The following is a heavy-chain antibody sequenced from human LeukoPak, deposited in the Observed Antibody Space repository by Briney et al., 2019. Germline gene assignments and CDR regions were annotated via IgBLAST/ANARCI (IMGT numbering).Heavy chain of an antibody. CDR3: VQGAV. V-gene: IGHV3-33*06. Sequence: GGSLRLSCAAPGFTFSGYGMQCGRQAAGKGLEWVAVIWYEGSYKYYADSVKGRFTISRDNSKNTLYLQMNSLRAEDTAVYYCVQGAVWGQGTLVTVSS. J-gene: IGHJ4*02. CDR2: IWYEGSYK. CDR1: GFTFSGYG.